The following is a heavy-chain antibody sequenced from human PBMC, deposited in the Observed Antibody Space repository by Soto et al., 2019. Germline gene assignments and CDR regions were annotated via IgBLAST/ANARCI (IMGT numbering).Heavy chain of an antibody. V-gene: IGHV3-30*18. Sequence: GSLRLSCAASGFTFSSYGIHWVRQAPGKGLEWVALISYDGSNKYYADSVKGRFTISRDNSKNTLYLQMNSLRAEDTAMYYCAKDAPYYYDSSGYYGPFDYWGQGTLVTVSS. D-gene: IGHD3-22*01. CDR3: AKDAPYYYDSSGYYGPFDY. J-gene: IGHJ4*02. CDR2: ISYDGSNK. CDR1: GFTFSSYG.